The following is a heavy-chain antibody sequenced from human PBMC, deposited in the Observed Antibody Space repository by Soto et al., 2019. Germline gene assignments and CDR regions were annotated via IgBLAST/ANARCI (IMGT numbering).Heavy chain of an antibody. V-gene: IGHV1-69*06. Sequence: QVQLVQSGAEVKKPGSAVNVSCKASGGTFNSYAVSWVRQAPGQGLEWMGGIIPLFGAPGYAQKFQGRVTITADKATSTVYMEVNSLRSEDTAVFYCARARSNYAYNYALDVWGQGTTVIVSS. CDR1: GGTFNSYA. CDR2: IIPLFGAP. CDR3: ARARSNYAYNYALDV. D-gene: IGHD4-4*01. J-gene: IGHJ6*02.